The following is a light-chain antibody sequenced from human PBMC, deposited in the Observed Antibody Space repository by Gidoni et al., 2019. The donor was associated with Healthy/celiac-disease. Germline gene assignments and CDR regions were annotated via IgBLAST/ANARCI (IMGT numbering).Light chain of an antibody. CDR3: QQYNSYQYT. Sequence: DIQMTQSPSTLSASVGDRVTITCRASQSISSWLAWYQQKPGKAPKLPIYDASSLESGVPSRFSGSGSGTEFTLTISSLQPDDFATYYCQQYNSYQYTFXQXTKLEIK. V-gene: IGKV1-5*01. CDR2: DAS. CDR1: QSISSW. J-gene: IGKJ2*01.